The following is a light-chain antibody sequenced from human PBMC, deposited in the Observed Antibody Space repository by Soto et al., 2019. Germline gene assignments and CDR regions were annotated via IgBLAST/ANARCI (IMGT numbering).Light chain of an antibody. CDR1: SSDVGGYNF. Sequence: QSALTQPPSASGSPGQSVTISCSGTSSDVGGYNFVSWYQQHPGKAPKFLIHEVRKRPSGVPARFSGSKSGNTASLTISGLQAEDEADYYCSSSAGSNNYVFGTGTKLTVL. CDR3: SSSAGSNNYV. J-gene: IGLJ1*01. V-gene: IGLV2-8*01. CDR2: EVR.